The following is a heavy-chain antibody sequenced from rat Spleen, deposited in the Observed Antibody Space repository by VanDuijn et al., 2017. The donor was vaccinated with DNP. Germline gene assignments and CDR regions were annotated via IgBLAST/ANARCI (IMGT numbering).Heavy chain of an antibody. CDR2: ITSSGGST. J-gene: IGHJ2*01. CDR1: GFTFNNYC. D-gene: IGHD1-11*01. V-gene: IGHV5-31*01. Sequence: EVQLVESGGDLVQPGRSLKLSCVASGFTFNNYCMTWFRQVPGKGLEWVASITSSGGSTYYPDSVRGRFTISRDNAKSTLYLQMDSLRSEDTATYYCTTDFERGYWGQGVMVTVSS. CDR3: TTDFERGY.